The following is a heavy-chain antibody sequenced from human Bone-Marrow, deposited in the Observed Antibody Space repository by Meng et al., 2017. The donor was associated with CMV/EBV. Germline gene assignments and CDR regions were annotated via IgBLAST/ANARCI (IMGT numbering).Heavy chain of an antibody. Sequence: SETLSLSCTVSGGSVSSGSYYWSWIRHPPGKGLEWIGYIYYSGSTNYNPSLKSRVTISVDTSKKQFSLKLSSVTAADTAVYYCARAGFLVWLYTTYCDYWGQGTVVSVSS. J-gene: IGHJ4*02. V-gene: IGHV4-61*01. CDR1: GGSVSSGSYY. D-gene: IGHD3-3*01. CDR3: ARAGFLVWLYTTYCDY. CDR2: IYYSGST.